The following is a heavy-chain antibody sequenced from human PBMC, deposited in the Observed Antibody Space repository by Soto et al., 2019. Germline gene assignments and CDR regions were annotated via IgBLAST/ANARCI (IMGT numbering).Heavy chain of an antibody. Sequence: QVQLVQSGDEVKKPGASVQVSCRASGYTFTSYGVSWVRKAPGQGLEWMGWISAFNGQTNYIQKVQGRVTLTTAASTSTAYMDLRSLRSDDTAVYYCARGGDYYVGLDVWGQGTTVTVSS. J-gene: IGHJ6*02. CDR1: GYTFTSYG. D-gene: IGHD3-16*01. CDR2: ISAFNGQT. V-gene: IGHV1-18*01. CDR3: ARGGDYYVGLDV.